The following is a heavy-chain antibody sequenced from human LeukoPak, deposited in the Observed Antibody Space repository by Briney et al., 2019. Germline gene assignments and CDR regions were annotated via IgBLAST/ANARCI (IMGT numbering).Heavy chain of an antibody. D-gene: IGHD3-22*01. V-gene: IGHV4-38-2*02. CDR2: TYHSGTS. CDR1: GYSISNGYY. J-gene: IGHJ4*02. CDR3: ARVSYYYDSSFFDY. Sequence: SETLSLTCTVSGYSISNGYYWGWIRRPPGKGLEWIGTTYHSGTSYYNPSLKSRVTISVDTSKNQFSLKLSSATAADTAVYYCARVSYYYDSSFFDYWGQGTLVTVSS.